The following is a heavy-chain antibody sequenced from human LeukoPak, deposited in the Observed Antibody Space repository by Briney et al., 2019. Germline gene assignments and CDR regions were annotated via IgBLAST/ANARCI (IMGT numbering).Heavy chain of an antibody. D-gene: IGHD3-9*01. Sequence: SETLSLTCTVSGGSISSYYWTWIRQPPGKGLEWIGEINHAGSTNYNSSLRRRVIISLDTSKNQFSLKLSSVTAADTAVYYCARSGNFDWSANDAFDIWGQGTMVTVSS. J-gene: IGHJ3*02. CDR3: ARSGNFDWSANDAFDI. CDR1: GGSISSYY. CDR2: INHAGST. V-gene: IGHV4-34*10.